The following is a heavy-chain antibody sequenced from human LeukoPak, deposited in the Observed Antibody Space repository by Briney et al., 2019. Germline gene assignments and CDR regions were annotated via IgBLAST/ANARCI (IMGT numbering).Heavy chain of an antibody. J-gene: IGHJ4*02. V-gene: IGHV3-48*02. Sequence: GGSLRLSCAASGFTFSGYSMTWVRQAPGKGLEWVSYISSSGRDIYNADSVKGRFTISRDNAKNSMYLQMNSLRDEDTAVYYCVRETAYSFDCWGQGTLVTVSS. CDR3: VRETAYSFDC. CDR1: GFTFSGYS. D-gene: IGHD1-14*01. CDR2: ISSSGRDI.